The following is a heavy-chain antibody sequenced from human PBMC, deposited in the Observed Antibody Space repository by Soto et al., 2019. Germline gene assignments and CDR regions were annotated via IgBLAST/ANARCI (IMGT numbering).Heavy chain of an antibody. CDR2: INPNSGGT. CDR1: GYTFTGYY. D-gene: IGHD3-10*01. V-gene: IGHV1-2*04. J-gene: IGHJ6*02. CDR3: AREPHYYGSGSYPKRYYYYGMDV. Sequence: GASVKVSCKASGYTFTGYYMHWVRQAPGQGLEWMGWINPNSGGTNYAQKFQGWVTMTRDTSISTAYMELSRLRSDDTAVYYCAREPHYYGSGSYPKRYYYYGMDVWGQGTTVTVSS.